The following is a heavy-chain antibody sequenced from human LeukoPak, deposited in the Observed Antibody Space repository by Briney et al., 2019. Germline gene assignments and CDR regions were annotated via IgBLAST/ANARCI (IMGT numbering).Heavy chain of an antibody. CDR2: MWYDESAE. D-gene: IGHD3-16*01. J-gene: IGHJ4*02. CDR3: AKDWARQNGAVDY. V-gene: IGHV3-33*03. Sequence: GRTLRLSCAASGFDLSSYGMHWVRQAPGKGLEWVGIMWYDESAEYYADSVKGRFTISRDNAKNSLYLQMNSLRAEDTALYYCAKDWARQNGAVDYWGQGTLVTVSS. CDR1: GFDLSSYG.